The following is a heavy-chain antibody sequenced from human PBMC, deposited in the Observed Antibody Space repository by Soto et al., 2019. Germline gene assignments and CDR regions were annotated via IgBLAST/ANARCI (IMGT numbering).Heavy chain of an antibody. CDR2: IWYDGSNK. V-gene: IGHV3-33*01. Sequence: LRRSCAASGFTFSSYGMHWVRQAPGKGLEWVAVIWYDGSNKYYADSVKGRFTISRDNSKNTLYLQMNSLRAEDTAVYYCARGQYSSSWSYGFDTWGQGTLVTVSS. J-gene: IGHJ5*01. CDR3: ARGQYSSSWSYGFDT. D-gene: IGHD6-13*01. CDR1: GFTFSSYG.